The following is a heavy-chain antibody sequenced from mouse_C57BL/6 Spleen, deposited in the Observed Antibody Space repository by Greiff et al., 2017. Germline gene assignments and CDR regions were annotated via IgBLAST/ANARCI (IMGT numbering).Heavy chain of an antibody. Sequence: QVQLQQPGAELVMPGASVKLSCKASGYTFTSYWMHWVKQRPGQGLEWIGEIDPSESYTNYNQKFKGKSTLTVDKSSSTAYMQLSSLTSEDSAVYYCARGGYYGSSLYFDYWGQGTTLTVSS. D-gene: IGHD1-1*01. CDR2: IDPSESYT. J-gene: IGHJ2*01. V-gene: IGHV1-69*01. CDR1: GYTFTSYW. CDR3: ARGGYYGSSLYFDY.